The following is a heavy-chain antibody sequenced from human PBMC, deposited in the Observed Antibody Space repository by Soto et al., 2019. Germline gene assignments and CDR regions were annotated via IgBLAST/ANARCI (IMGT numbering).Heavy chain of an antibody. CDR2: IYHSGST. V-gene: IGHV4-4*02. D-gene: IGHD3-10*01. Sequence: PSETLSLTCAVSGGSINSRYWWSWVRQSPGKGLEWIGEIYHSGSTNYNPSLKSRVTISVDKSKNQFSLNLSSVTAADTAVYYCARDQIGSGNYYTRYFDYWGQGTLVTVSS. J-gene: IGHJ4*02. CDR1: GGSINSRYW. CDR3: ARDQIGSGNYYTRYFDY.